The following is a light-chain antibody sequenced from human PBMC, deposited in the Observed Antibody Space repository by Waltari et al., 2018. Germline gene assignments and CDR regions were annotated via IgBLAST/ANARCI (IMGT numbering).Light chain of an antibody. Sequence: DIQMTQSPSSLSASVGDTVTITCRASQGISSYLNWFQQKPGKAPKLLIYAASSLESGVPSRFSGSVSGTEFTLTISSLQPEDFAAYYCLQHNSYPFTFGPGTKLDIK. V-gene: IGKV1-17*01. CDR2: AAS. CDR1: QGISSY. CDR3: LQHNSYPFT. J-gene: IGKJ3*01.